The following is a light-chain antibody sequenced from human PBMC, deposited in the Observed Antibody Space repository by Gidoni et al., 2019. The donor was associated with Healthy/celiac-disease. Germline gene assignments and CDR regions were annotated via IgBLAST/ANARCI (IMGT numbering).Light chain of an antibody. CDR1: QGISNS. V-gene: IGKV1-NL1*01. Sequence: DIQMTQSPSSLSASVGDRVTITCRASQGISNSLAWSQQKPGKSPKLLLYAAARLKSGVTSRFSGSGSGTDYTLTISSLQPEDFATYYCQQYYSTPQWTFGQGTKVEIK. CDR3: QQYYSTPQWT. J-gene: IGKJ1*01. CDR2: AAA.